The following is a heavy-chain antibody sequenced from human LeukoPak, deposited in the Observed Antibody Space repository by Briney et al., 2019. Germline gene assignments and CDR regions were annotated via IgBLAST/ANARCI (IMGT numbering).Heavy chain of an antibody. Sequence: PSETLSLTCTVSSGSLRIDNWGWVRQPPGQGLEWIGYVFDSGRTIYNPSLKSRVSISPDTSKKQLHLSLTTVTAAYTAVYYCARGAREGYNAWGQGTLVTVSS. D-gene: IGHD5-24*01. CDR1: SGSLRIDN. CDR3: ARGAREGYNA. CDR2: VFDSGRT. V-gene: IGHV4-59*01. J-gene: IGHJ5*02.